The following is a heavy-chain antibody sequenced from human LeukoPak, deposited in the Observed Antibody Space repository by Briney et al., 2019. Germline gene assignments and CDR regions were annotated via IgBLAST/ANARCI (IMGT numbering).Heavy chain of an antibody. CDR2: ISYDGSNK. D-gene: IGHD3-22*01. CDR1: GFTFSSYG. Sequence: GGSLRLSCAASGFTFSSYGMHWVRQAPGKGLEWVAVISYDGSNKYYADSVKGRFTISRDNSKNTLYLQMNSLRAEDTAVYYCAKAGGNHYDSSGPFDYWGQGTLVTVSS. CDR3: AKAGGNHYDSSGPFDY. V-gene: IGHV3-30*18. J-gene: IGHJ4*02.